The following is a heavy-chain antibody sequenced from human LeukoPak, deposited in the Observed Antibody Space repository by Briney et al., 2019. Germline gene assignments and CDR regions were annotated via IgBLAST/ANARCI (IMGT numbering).Heavy chain of an antibody. CDR2: IKQDGSEK. CDR1: GFTFSSYW. CDR3: ARKDSGSYYVYYYYYMDV. J-gene: IGHJ6*03. Sequence: GGSLRLSCAASGFTFSSYWMSWVRQAPGKGLEWVANIKQDGSEKYYVDSVKGRFTISRDNAKNSLYLQMNSLRAEDTAVYYCARKDSGSYYVYYYYYMDVWGKGTTVTVSS. D-gene: IGHD1-26*01. V-gene: IGHV3-7*01.